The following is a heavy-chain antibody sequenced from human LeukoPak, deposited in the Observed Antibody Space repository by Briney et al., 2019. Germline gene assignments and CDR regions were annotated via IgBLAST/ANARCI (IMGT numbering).Heavy chain of an antibody. D-gene: IGHD3-9*01. CDR3: ARDRGVEAYGPGYFPFDD. CDR2: IHISGST. Sequence: SETLSLTCTVSGGSIRNDYWNWIRQRVGAGLERIGRIHISGSTNYNPSLRSRAAMSVDMSKNQFSLKLSSVTAADTAVYYCARDRGVEAYGPGYFPFDDWGQGTLVTVSS. V-gene: IGHV4-4*07. J-gene: IGHJ4*02. CDR1: GGSIRNDY.